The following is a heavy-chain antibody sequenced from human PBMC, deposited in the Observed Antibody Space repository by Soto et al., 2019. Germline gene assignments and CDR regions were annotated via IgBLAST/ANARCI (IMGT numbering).Heavy chain of an antibody. CDR1: GYTFTSYD. D-gene: IGHD6-19*01. CDR3: ASGDKGSGWTFDY. J-gene: IGHJ4*02. Sequence: ASVKVSCKASGYTFTSYDINWVRQATGQGLEWVGWMNPNSGNTGYAQKFQGRVTMTRNTSISTAYMELSSLRSEDTAVYYRASGDKGSGWTFDYWGQGTLVTVSS. CDR2: MNPNSGNT. V-gene: IGHV1-8*01.